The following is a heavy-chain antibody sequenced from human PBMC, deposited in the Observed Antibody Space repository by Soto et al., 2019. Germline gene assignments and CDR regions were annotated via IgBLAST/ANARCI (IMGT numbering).Heavy chain of an antibody. CDR3: AKINGYSSGWFAY. Sequence: EVQLLESGGGLVQPGGSLRLSCAASGFTFSSYAMSWVRQAPGKGLEWVSAISGSGGSTYYADSVKGRFTISRDNSKNTLYLQMNSLRAEDTAVYYCAKINGYSSGWFAYWGQRTLVTVSS. CDR2: ISGSGGST. V-gene: IGHV3-23*01. J-gene: IGHJ5*01. CDR1: GFTFSSYA. D-gene: IGHD6-19*01.